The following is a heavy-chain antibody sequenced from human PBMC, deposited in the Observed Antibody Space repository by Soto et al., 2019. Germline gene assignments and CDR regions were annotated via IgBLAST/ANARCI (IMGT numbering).Heavy chain of an antibody. J-gene: IGHJ4*02. CDR2: IYWDDDK. D-gene: IGHD3-3*01. CDR1: GFSLTTSGVG. CDR3: AHRVLRTVFGLVTTTAIYFDV. Sequence: QITLNESGPTQVKPRQTLTLTCTFSGFSLTTSGVGVGWIRQSPGKAPEWLTLIYWDDDKCYRPSLKSRLTITKDTSKSQVVVTMADLDPADSGTYSCAHRVLRTVFGLVTTTAIYFDVWGQGTPVAVSS. V-gene: IGHV2-5*02.